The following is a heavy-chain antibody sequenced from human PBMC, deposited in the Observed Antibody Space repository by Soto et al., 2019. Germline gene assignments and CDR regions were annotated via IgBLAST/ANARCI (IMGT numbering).Heavy chain of an antibody. CDR2: IKQDGSEK. D-gene: IGHD5-18*01. CDR3: ARVNLGYGYGFDV. CDR1: GFTFSSYW. Sequence: GGSLRLSCAASGFTFSSYWMSWVRQAPGKGLEWVANIKQDGSEKYYVDSVKGRFTISRDNAKNSLYLQMNSLRAEDTAVYYCARVNLGYGYGFDVWGQGTMVTVSS. J-gene: IGHJ3*01. V-gene: IGHV3-7*01.